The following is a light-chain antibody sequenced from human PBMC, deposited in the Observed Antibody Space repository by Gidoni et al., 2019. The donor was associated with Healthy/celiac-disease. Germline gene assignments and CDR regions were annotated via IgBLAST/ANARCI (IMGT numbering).Light chain of an antibody. V-gene: IGKV4-1*01. CDR3: QQYYSTPGT. J-gene: IGKJ1*01. Sequence: DIVMTQSPDSLAVVLGERATINCKSSQSVLYSSNNKNYLAWYQQKPGQPPKLLIYWASTRESGVPDRFSGSGSGTDFTLTISSLQAEDVAVYYCQQYYSTPGTFGQGTKVEIK. CDR2: WAS. CDR1: QSVLYSSNNKNY.